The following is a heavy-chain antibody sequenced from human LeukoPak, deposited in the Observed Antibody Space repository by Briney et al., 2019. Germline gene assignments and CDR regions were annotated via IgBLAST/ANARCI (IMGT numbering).Heavy chain of an antibody. V-gene: IGHV1-69*05. Sequence: SVKVSCKASGGTFSSYAISWVRQAPGQGLEWMRGIIPIFGTANYAQKFQGRVTITTDESTSTAYMELSSLRSEDTAVYYCAREAVNKYQLLYFDYWGQGTLVTVSS. J-gene: IGHJ4*02. CDR2: IIPIFGTA. CDR1: GGTFSSYA. CDR3: AREAVNKYQLLYFDY. D-gene: IGHD2-2*01.